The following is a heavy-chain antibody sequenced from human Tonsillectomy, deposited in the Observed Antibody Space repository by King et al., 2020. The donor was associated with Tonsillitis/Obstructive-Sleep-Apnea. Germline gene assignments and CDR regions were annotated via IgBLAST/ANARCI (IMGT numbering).Heavy chain of an antibody. CDR3: ARINTGH. CDR2: INPNSGDT. D-gene: IGHD1-1*01. CDR1: GYTFTSYD. V-gene: IGHV1-8*01. Sequence: VQLVQSGAEVEKPGASEKVSCRASGYTFTSYDINWVRQATGQGLEWMGYINPNSGDTDYAQKFQGRVTMTRDTSISTVYMELSSLTSEDTAVYYCARINTGHWGQGTLVTVSS. J-gene: IGHJ4*02.